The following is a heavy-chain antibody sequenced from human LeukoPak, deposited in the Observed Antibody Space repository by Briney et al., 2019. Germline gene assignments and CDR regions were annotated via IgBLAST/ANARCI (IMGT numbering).Heavy chain of an antibody. CDR1: GGSFSGYY. J-gene: IGHJ4*02. CDR3: ARGRSQYDFWSGYLSYFDY. CDR2: INHSGST. V-gene: IGHV4-34*01. D-gene: IGHD3-3*01. Sequence: SETLSLTCAVYGGSFSGYYWSWIRQPPGKGLEWIGEINHSGSTNYNPSLKSRVTISVDTSKNQFSLKLSSVTAADTAVYYCARGRSQYDFWSGYLSYFDYWGQGTLVTVSS.